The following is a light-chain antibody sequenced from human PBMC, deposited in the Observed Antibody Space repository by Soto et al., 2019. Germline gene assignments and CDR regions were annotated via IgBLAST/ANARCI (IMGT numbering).Light chain of an antibody. Sequence: IQMTQSPSSLSASVGDRVTITCRSSQSLSSSLTWYQQKPGEAPKLLIYETSSLHSGVPSRFSASGSEKDFTLTINILQPEDFAPYYCQQSFSPPYTVGQGTKLEIK. J-gene: IGKJ2*01. CDR1: QSLSSS. CDR3: QQSFSPPYT. V-gene: IGKV1-39*01. CDR2: ETS.